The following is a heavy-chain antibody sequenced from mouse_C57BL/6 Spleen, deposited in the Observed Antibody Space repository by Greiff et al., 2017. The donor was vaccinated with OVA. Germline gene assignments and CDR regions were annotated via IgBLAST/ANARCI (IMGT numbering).Heavy chain of an antibody. CDR1: GYTFTSYT. CDR3: ARWSYYCGSRGYFDV. J-gene: IGHJ1*03. V-gene: IGHV1-4*01. CDR2: INPSSGYI. Sequence: QVQLLQSGAELARPGASVKMSCTASGYTFTSYTMHWVKQRPGQGLEWIGYINPSSGYIKYNQKFKDKATLTADKSSNTPYLQLSSLTSEDAAVYYCARWSYYCGSRGYFDVWGTGTTVTVSS. D-gene: IGHD1-1*01.